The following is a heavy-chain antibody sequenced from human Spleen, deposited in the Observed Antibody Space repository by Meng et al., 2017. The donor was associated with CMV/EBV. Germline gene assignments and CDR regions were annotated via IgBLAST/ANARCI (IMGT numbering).Heavy chain of an antibody. V-gene: IGHV3-48*04. D-gene: IGHD3-10*02. CDR3: ARAVFEEQQEALRGYYYSGMNV. Sequence: GESLKISCAASGFTFSSYWMSWVRQAPGKGLEWVSYISSSGNTIYYADSVKGRFTISRDNAKNSLYLQMNSLRAEDTAVYYCARAVFEEQQEALRGYYYSGMNVWGQGTTVTVSS. CDR2: ISSSGNTI. CDR1: GFTFSSYW. J-gene: IGHJ6*02.